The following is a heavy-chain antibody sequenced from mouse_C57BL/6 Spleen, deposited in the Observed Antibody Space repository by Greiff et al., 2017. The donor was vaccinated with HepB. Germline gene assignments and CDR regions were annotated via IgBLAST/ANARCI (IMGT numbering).Heavy chain of an antibody. CDR3: ARGGYGLDY. D-gene: IGHD2-10*02. V-gene: IGHV1-55*01. J-gene: IGHJ2*01. Sequence: QVQLQQPGAELVKPGASVKMSCKASGYTFTSYWITWVKQRPGQGLEWIGDIYPGSGSTNYNEKFKSKATLTVDTSASTAYMQRSSLTSEDSAVYYCARGGYGLDYWGQGTTLTVSS. CDR2: IYPGSGST. CDR1: GYTFTSYW.